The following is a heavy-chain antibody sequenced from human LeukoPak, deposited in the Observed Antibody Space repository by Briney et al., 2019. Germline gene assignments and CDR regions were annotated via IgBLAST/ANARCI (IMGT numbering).Heavy chain of an antibody. CDR2: INPNNGGT. Sequence: GASVKVSCKAFGYTFTGYNMHWVRQAPGQGLEWMGWINPNNGGTIYAQKFRGRVTMTRDTSISTAYMELSSLRSDDTAVYYCARPLNDYTFDYWGQGTLVTVSS. J-gene: IGHJ4*02. D-gene: IGHD4-11*01. CDR3: ARPLNDYTFDY. V-gene: IGHV1-2*02. CDR1: GYTFTGYN.